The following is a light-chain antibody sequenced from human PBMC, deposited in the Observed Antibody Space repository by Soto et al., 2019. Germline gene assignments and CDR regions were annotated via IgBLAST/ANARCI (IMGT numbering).Light chain of an antibody. CDR3: QQYNSYSRS. V-gene: IGKV1-9*01. CDR2: AAS. Sequence: DIQLTQSPSFLSASVGDRVTITCRASEDISNYLVWYQQKPGKAPKPLIYAASTLQSGVPSRFSGSGSGTEFTLTISSLQPEDFATYYCQQYNSYSRSFGGGTKVEIK. CDR1: EDISNY. J-gene: IGKJ4*01.